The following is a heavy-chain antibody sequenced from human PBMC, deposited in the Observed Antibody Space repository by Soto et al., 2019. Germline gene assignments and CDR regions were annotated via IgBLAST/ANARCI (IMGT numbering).Heavy chain of an antibody. CDR3: ARIPYYYYYGMDV. J-gene: IGHJ6*02. V-gene: IGHV4-61*01. Sequence: PSETLSLTSTVSGGSVSSGSYYLSWIRQPPGKGLEGIGYIYYSGSTNYNPPLKSPVTISVDTPKNQFSLKLGSVTAADTAVYYCARIPYYYYYGMDVWGQGTTVTVSS. CDR2: IYYSGST. CDR1: GGSVSSGSYY.